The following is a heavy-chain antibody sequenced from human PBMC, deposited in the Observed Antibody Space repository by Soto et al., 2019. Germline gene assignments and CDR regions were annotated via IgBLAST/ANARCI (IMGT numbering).Heavy chain of an antibody. J-gene: IGHJ4*02. V-gene: IGHV4-39*07. CDR3: AREPSI. Sequence: PSETLSLTCIVSGGSISSSSYYWGWIRQPPGKGLEWIGNIYYSGSTYYNPSLKSPVTISVDTSKNQFSLKLSSVTAADTAVYYCAREPSIWGPGTLVTVSS. CDR2: IYYSGST. CDR1: GGSISSSSYY.